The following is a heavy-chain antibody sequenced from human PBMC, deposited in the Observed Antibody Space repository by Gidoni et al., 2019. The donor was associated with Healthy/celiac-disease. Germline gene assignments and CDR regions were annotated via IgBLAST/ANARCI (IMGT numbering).Heavy chain of an antibody. CDR3: ARVLGRSKGFDYGMDV. CDR2: INSDGSST. J-gene: IGHJ6*02. Sequence: EVQLVESGGGLVQPGGSLRLSCAASGFNFSSYWMHWVRQAPGKGLVWVSRINSDGSSTSYADSVKGRFTISRDNAKNTLYLQMNSLRAEDTAVYYCARVLGRSKGFDYGMDVWGQGTTVTVSS. CDR1: GFNFSSYW. V-gene: IGHV3-74*01. D-gene: IGHD3-10*01.